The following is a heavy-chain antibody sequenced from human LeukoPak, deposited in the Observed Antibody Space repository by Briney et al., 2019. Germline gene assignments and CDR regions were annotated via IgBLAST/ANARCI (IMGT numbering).Heavy chain of an antibody. Sequence: PSETLSLTCSVSGDSISSYYWSWIRQPPGKGLEWIGYIYSTGSTNYNPSLKSRVTISVDTSKNQFSLKLTSVTAADTAVYYCARGGTDFVAVTAVNWFDPWGQGTLVTVSS. J-gene: IGHJ5*02. CDR2: IYSTGST. CDR1: GDSISSYY. CDR3: ARGGTDFVAVTAVNWFDP. V-gene: IGHV4-59*01. D-gene: IGHD6-19*01.